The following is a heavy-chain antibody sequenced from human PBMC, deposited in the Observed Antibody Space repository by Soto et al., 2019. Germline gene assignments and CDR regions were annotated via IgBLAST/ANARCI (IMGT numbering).Heavy chain of an antibody. Sequence: SETLSLTCTVSGGSISSGDYYWSWIRQPPGKGLEWIGYIYYSGSTYYNPSLKSRVTISVDTSKNQFSLKLSSVTAADTAVYYCARFHRGGYYFDYWGQGTLVTVSS. CDR3: ARFHRGGYYFDY. CDR1: GGSISSGDYY. CDR2: IYYSGST. V-gene: IGHV4-30-4*01. D-gene: IGHD3-16*01. J-gene: IGHJ4*02.